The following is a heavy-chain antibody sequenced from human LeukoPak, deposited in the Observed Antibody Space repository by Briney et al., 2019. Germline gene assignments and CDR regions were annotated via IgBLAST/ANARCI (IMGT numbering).Heavy chain of an antibody. Sequence: PGGSLRLSCAASGFTVSSNYMSWVRQAPGKGLEWVSVIYSGGSTYYADSVKGRFTISRANSKNTLCLQMNSLRAEDTAVYYCARGPYYYYMDVWGKGTTVTVSS. CDR1: GFTVSSNY. V-gene: IGHV3-53*01. CDR3: ARGPYYYYMDV. J-gene: IGHJ6*03. CDR2: IYSGGST.